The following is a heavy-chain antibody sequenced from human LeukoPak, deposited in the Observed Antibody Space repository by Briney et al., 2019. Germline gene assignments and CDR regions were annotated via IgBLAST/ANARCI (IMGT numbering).Heavy chain of an antibody. V-gene: IGHV1-18*01. CDR3: ARGGRDSSSWFFDY. J-gene: IGHJ4*02. CDR1: GYSFSSYG. CDR2: ISGNNGNT. Sequence: ASVTVSCKASGYSFSSYGISWVRQAPGQGLEWMTWISGNNGNTDFAKNFQGRVTMTTDTSTTTVYMELRSLKSDDTAVYFCARGGRDSSSWFFDYWGQGTLVTVSS. D-gene: IGHD6-13*01.